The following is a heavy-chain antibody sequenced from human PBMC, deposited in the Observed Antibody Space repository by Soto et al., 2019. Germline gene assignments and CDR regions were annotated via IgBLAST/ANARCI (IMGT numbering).Heavy chain of an antibody. CDR3: ARIRRPSGYYFHAFDY. V-gene: IGHV1-69*13. Sequence: SMKVSCKASGGTFSSYAISWVRQAPGQGLEWMGGIIPIFGTANYAQKFQGRVTITADESTSTAYMELSSLRSEDTAVYYCARIRRPSGYYFHAFDYWGQGTLVTVSS. D-gene: IGHD3-22*01. CDR1: GGTFSSYA. J-gene: IGHJ4*02. CDR2: IIPIFGTA.